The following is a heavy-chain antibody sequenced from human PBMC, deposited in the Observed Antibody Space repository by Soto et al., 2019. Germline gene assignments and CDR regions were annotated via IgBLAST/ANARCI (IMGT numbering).Heavy chain of an antibody. Sequence: PSETLSLTCAVYGGSFSGYYWSWIRQPPGKGLEWIGEINHSGSTNYNPSLKSRVTISVDTSKNQFSLKLSSVTAADTAVYYCARSTYYDFWSGYYYGMDVWGQGTTVTVSS. CDR1: GGSFSGYY. CDR2: INHSGST. J-gene: IGHJ6*02. CDR3: ARSTYYDFWSGYYYGMDV. D-gene: IGHD3-3*01. V-gene: IGHV4-34*01.